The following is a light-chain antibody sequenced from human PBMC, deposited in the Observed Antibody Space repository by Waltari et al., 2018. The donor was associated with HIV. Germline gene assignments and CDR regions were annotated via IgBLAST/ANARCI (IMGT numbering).Light chain of an antibody. CDR3: QPSGTGFRV. CDR2: LTAHGSH. CDR1: SGHSSYA. V-gene: IGLV4-69*01. Sequence: QLVLTQSHSASASLGAAVKLTCTLSSGHSSYAMAWHQQQPEKGPRFLMNLTAHGSHSKGDGIPDRFSGSSSGAERYLTISSLQSEYDADFCCQPSGTGFRVFGGGTMLTVL. J-gene: IGLJ3*02.